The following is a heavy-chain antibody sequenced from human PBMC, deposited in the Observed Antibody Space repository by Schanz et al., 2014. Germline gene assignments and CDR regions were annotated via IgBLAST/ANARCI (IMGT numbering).Heavy chain of an antibody. V-gene: IGHV1-69*02. CDR3: ASSGAGYSSSWDFDY. J-gene: IGHJ4*02. D-gene: IGHD6-13*01. CDR2: IVPIAGIT. CDR1: GYAFTTYG. Sequence: QVQLVQSGAEVKKPGASVRVSCKVSGYAFTTYGISWVRQAPGQGLEWMGRIVPIAGITNYAQKFQGRVTITADKSTFTAYMDVSSLRSEDTAVYYCASSGAGYSSSWDFDYWGQGTLVTVSS.